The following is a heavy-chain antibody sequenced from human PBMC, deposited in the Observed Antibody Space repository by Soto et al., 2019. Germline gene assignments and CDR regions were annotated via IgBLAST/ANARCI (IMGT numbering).Heavy chain of an antibody. CDR1: GGSISSDY. J-gene: IGHJ5*02. D-gene: IGHD1-1*01. CDR3: ARDQLEGNCFDP. V-gene: IGHV4-59*12. CDR2: IYHSGST. Sequence: PSETLSLTCTVSGGSISSDYWSWIRQPPGKGLEWIGYIYHSGSTLYNPSLKSRVTISVDKSKNQFSLKLSSVTAADTAVYYCARDQLEGNCFDPWGQGTPVTVSS.